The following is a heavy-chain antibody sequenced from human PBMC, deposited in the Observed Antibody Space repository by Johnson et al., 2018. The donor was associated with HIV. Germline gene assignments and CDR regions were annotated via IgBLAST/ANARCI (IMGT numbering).Heavy chain of an antibody. V-gene: IGHV3-11*04. J-gene: IGHJ3*02. CDR1: GFTFSDYY. CDR2: ISSSGGTI. Sequence: QVQLVESGGGLVKPGGSLRLSCAASGFTFSDYYMSWIRQAPGKGLAWVSYISSSGGTIYYAASVKGRFPISRDNAKNSLYLQMNSLRAEDTAGYYCARVTPQRGGNDAFDIWGQGTMVTVSS. D-gene: IGHD3-16*01. CDR3: ARVTPQRGGNDAFDI.